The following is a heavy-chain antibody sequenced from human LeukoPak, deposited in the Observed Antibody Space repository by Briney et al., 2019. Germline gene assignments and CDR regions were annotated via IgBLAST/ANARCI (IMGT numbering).Heavy chain of an antibody. CDR2: IWYDGSNK. Sequence: GRSLRLSCAASGVTFSSYGMHWVRQAPGKGLEWVAVIWYDGSNKYYADSVKGRFTISRDNSKNTLYLQMNSLRAEDTAVYYCAKWGLDYYGSGSHFYYYYYMDVWGKGTTVTVS. CDR3: AKWGLDYYGSGSHFYYYYYMDV. J-gene: IGHJ6*03. V-gene: IGHV3-33*06. D-gene: IGHD3-10*01. CDR1: GVTFSSYG.